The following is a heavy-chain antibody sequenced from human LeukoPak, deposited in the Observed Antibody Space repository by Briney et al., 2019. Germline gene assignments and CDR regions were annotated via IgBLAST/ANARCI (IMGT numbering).Heavy chain of an antibody. CDR2: ISSSSSTI. CDR3: ARGTNWSPLDFDY. J-gene: IGHJ4*02. CDR1: GFTFSSYS. D-gene: IGHD1-20*01. V-gene: IGHV3-48*04. Sequence: GGSLRLSCAASGFTFSSYSMNWVRQAPGKGLEWVSYISSSSSTIYYADSVKGRFTISRDNADNSLYLQMNSLRAEDTAAYFCARGTNWSPLDFDYWGQGTQVTVSS.